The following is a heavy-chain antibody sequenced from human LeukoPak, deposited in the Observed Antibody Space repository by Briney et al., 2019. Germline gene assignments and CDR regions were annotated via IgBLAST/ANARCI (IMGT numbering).Heavy chain of an antibody. CDR1: GFIFSTYW. V-gene: IGHV3-7*01. D-gene: IGHD6-13*01. Sequence: GGSLRLSCVGSGFIFSTYWMAWVRQAPGKGPEWVANINEDGREERYVDSVRGRFTISRDNTKNSLSLQMNSLRDEDTAVYYCAGIVHSSSWYFDYWGQGTLVTVSS. J-gene: IGHJ4*02. CDR3: AGIVHSSSWYFDY. CDR2: INEDGREE.